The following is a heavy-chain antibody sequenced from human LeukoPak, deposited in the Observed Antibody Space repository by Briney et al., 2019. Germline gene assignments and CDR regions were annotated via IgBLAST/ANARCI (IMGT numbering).Heavy chain of an antibody. D-gene: IGHD3-10*02. Sequence: GGSLRLSCTVSDFTFSDFWMSWVRQAPGKGLEWVSYISSSGSTIYYADSVKGRFTISRDNAKNSLYLQMNSLRAEDTAVYYCAELGITMIGGVWGKGTTVTISS. CDR2: ISSSGSTI. V-gene: IGHV3-11*04. CDR3: AELGITMIGGV. J-gene: IGHJ6*04. CDR1: DFTFSDFW.